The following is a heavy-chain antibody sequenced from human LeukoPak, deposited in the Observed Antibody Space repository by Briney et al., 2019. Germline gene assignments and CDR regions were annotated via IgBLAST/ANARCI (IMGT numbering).Heavy chain of an antibody. D-gene: IGHD3-22*01. CDR1: GDSISRSDSY. Sequence: SETLSLTCSVSGDSISRSDSYWDWIRQPPGKGLEWIGTLYYSGRTYYSPSPKSRVTMSVDTSNNQFSLNLRSVTAADTAVYYCARRRYYDGSGYLEWGQGTLLSVSS. CDR3: ARRRYYDGSGYLE. J-gene: IGHJ1*01. CDR2: LYYSGRT. V-gene: IGHV4-39*01.